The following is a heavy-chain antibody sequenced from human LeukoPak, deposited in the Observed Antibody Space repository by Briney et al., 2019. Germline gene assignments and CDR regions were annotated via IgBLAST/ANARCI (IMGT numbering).Heavy chain of an antibody. Sequence: GGSLRLSCAASGFNFRSYWMTWVRQAPGKGLEWVANIKQDGSEKYYVDSVKGRFTISRDNGQNSLYLQMNSLRAEDTAVYYCARDGYGDYGSDAFDIWGQGTMVTVSS. D-gene: IGHD4-17*01. CDR1: GFNFRSYW. V-gene: IGHV3-7*03. CDR2: IKQDGSEK. J-gene: IGHJ3*02. CDR3: ARDGYGDYGSDAFDI.